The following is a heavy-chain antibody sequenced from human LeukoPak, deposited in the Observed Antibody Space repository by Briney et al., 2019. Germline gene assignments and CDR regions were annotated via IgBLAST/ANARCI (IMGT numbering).Heavy chain of an antibody. CDR3: AKGGSTNFYYGDV. CDR2: IYYSGNT. CDR1: GDSISSYY. V-gene: IGHV4-59*01. D-gene: IGHD2/OR15-2a*01. Sequence: SETLSLTCTVSGDSISSYYWSWIRQPPGKGLEWIGCIYYSGNTNYNPSLKSRVTISIDTSKNQFSLKLSSVTAADTAVYYCAKGGSTNFYYGDVWGQGTTVTVSS. J-gene: IGHJ6*02.